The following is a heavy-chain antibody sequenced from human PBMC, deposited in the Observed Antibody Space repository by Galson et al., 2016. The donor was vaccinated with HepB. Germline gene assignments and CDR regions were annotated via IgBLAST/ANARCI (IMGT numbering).Heavy chain of an antibody. V-gene: IGHV3-30*03. J-gene: IGHJ4*02. CDR1: GFTFSIHD. D-gene: IGHD3-10*01. CDR2: ISHDGSYK. Sequence: SLRLSCAASGFTFSIHDIHWVRQAPGKGLEWVAVISHDGSYKYFADSVKGRFTISRDNSQSTLYLQMNSLTTEDTAVYYCKLYGSGSYNFDYWGQGTRVTVSS. CDR3: KLYGSGSYNFDY.